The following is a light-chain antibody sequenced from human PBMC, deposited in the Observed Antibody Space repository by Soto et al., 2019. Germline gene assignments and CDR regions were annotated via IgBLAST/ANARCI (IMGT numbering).Light chain of an antibody. CDR2: LEGSGSY. V-gene: IGLV4-60*02. Sequence: QPVLTQSSSASASLGSSVKLICTLSSGHSSYIIAWHQQQPGKAPRYLMKLEGSGSYNKGSGVPDRFSGSSSGADRYLTISTLQFEDEADYYCETWDSNTWVFGGGTKLTVL. CDR3: ETWDSNTWV. CDR1: SGHSSYI. J-gene: IGLJ3*02.